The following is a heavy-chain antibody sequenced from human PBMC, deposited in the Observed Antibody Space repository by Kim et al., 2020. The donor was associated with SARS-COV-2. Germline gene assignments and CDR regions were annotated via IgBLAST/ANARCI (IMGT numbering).Heavy chain of an antibody. J-gene: IGHJ3*02. CDR3: ARRGYDFWSGYSPDSVNAFDI. V-gene: IGHV4-59*08. Sequence: SETLSLTCTVSGGSISSYYWSWIRQLPGKGLEWIGYIYYSGSTNYNPSLKSRVTISVDTSKNQFSLKLSSVTAADTAVYYCARRGYDFWSGYSPDSVNAFDIWGQGTMVTVSS. CDR2: IYYSGST. D-gene: IGHD3-3*01. CDR1: GGSISSYY.